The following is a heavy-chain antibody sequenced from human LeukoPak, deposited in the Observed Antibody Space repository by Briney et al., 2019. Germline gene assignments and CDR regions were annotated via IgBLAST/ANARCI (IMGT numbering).Heavy chain of an antibody. J-gene: IGHJ4*02. Sequence: PGGSLRLSCAASGFTFSSYWMHWVRQAPGKGLEWVSSISSSSSYIYYADSVKGRFTISRDNAKNSLYLQMNSLRAEDTAVYYCARGGGLGYCSSTSCINDYWGQGTLVTVSS. CDR1: GFTFSSYW. CDR2: ISSSSSYI. CDR3: ARGGGLGYCSSTSCINDY. D-gene: IGHD2-2*01. V-gene: IGHV3-21*01.